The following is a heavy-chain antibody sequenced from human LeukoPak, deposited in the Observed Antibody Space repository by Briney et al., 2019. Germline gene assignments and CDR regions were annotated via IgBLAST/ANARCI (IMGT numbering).Heavy chain of an antibody. D-gene: IGHD2-2*01. V-gene: IGHV3-30*03. CDR2: VSYDGSEK. J-gene: IGHJ6*03. CDR1: GFTFSSYG. CDR3: ARDAYCSSTSCYLDV. Sequence: GGSLRLSCAASGFTFSSYGIHWVRQAPGKGLEWVAVVSYDGSEKYYADSVKGRLTISRDKSKNTVSLQMNSLRAEDAAVYYCARDAYCSSTSCYLDVWGKGTTVTVSS.